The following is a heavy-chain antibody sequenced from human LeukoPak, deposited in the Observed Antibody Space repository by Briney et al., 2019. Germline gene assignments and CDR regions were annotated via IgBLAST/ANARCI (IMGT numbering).Heavy chain of an antibody. Sequence: PGGSLRLSCAASGFTFSSYAMSWDRQAPGKGLEWVSAISGSGGSTYYADTVKGRFTISRDNSKNTLYLQMNSLRAEDTAVYYRAKSTGMVRGVFDYWGQGTLVTVSS. V-gene: IGHV3-23*01. CDR2: ISGSGGST. J-gene: IGHJ4*02. CDR3: AKSTGMVRGVFDY. D-gene: IGHD3-10*01. CDR1: GFTFSSYA.